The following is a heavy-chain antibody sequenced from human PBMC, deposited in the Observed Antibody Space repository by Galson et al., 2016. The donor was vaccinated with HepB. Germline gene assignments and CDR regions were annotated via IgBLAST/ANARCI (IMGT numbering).Heavy chain of an antibody. CDR2: ISASVGST. Sequence: SLRLSCASSGFVFKSYAISWVRQAPGKGLEWVSGISASVGSTFYADSVKGRFTISRDDSKNTLSLQMNSLRAEDTAVYYCAKDTGELGGAFDVWGQGTMVTVSS. CDR1: GFVFKSYA. CDR3: AKDTGELGGAFDV. D-gene: IGHD1-26*01. J-gene: IGHJ3*01. V-gene: IGHV3-23*01.